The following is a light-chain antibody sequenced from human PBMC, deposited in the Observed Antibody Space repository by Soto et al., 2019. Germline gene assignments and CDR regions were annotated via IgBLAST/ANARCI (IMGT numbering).Light chain of an antibody. Sequence: DIQMTQSPSTLSASVGDRVTITCLASQSISSWLAWYQQKPGKVPKLLIYDASRLESGVPSRFSGSGSGTEFTFTISCLQPDDFATYYCQQYNSYPYTFGQGTKLEIK. CDR3: QQYNSYPYT. CDR1: QSISSW. J-gene: IGKJ2*01. V-gene: IGKV1-5*01. CDR2: DAS.